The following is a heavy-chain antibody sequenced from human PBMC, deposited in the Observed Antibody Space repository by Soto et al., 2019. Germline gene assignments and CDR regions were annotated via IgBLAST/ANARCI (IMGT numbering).Heavy chain of an antibody. J-gene: IGHJ4*02. CDR1: GFTVSSNY. D-gene: IGHD6-19*01. CDR3: ASAAVAGAFDY. V-gene: IGHV3-66*01. Sequence: GGSLRLSCAASGFTVSSNYMSWVRQAPGKGLEWVSVIYSGGSTYYADSVKGRFTISRDNSKNTLYLQMNSLRAEDTAVYYCASAAVAGAFDYWGQGTLVTVSS. CDR2: IYSGGST.